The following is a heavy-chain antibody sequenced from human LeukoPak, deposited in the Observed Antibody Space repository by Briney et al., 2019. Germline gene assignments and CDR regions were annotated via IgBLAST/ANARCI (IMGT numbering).Heavy chain of an antibody. Sequence: PSETLSLTCTVSGVSISSSTYYWGWIRQPPGRGLEWIGSIYHSGSTYYNPSIKSRVRISVDTSKKQFSLNLSSVTAADTALYFCARGQWESYDSSGYFYHWFDPWGQGTLVTVSS. CDR3: ARGQWESYDSSGYFYHWFDP. CDR2: IYHSGST. CDR1: GVSISSSTYY. D-gene: IGHD3-22*01. V-gene: IGHV4-39*07. J-gene: IGHJ5*02.